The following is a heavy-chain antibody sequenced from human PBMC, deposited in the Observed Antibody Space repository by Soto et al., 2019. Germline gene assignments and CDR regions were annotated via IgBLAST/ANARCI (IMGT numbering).Heavy chain of an antibody. CDR2: IFHSGST. D-gene: IGHD1-26*01. CDR1: GGSISNSNW. Sequence: QVQLQESGPGLVKPSGTLSLTCAVFGGSISNSNWWTWVRQPPGKGLDWIGEIFHSGSTNCNSSLLVRVTISVDKANNQFSLQLSSVTAADTAVYYCAHRPIVGAAIWGQGTLVTVSS. V-gene: IGHV4-4*02. J-gene: IGHJ4*02. CDR3: AHRPIVGAAI.